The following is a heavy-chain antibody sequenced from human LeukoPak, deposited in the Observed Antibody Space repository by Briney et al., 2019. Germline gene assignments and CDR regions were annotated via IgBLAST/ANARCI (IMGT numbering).Heavy chain of an antibody. D-gene: IGHD3-10*01. V-gene: IGHV4-4*07. Sequence: GLVCLVLIYTRGSPNYNPSLKTPVTISVDTSKNQFSLKLSSVTAADTAVYYCARDQFGSPDYWGQGTLVTVSS. CDR2: IYTRGSP. J-gene: IGHJ4*02. CDR3: ARDQFGSPDY.